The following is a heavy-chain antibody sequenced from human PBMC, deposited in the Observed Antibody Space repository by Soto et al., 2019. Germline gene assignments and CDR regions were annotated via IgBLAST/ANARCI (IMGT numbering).Heavy chain of an antibody. CDR1: GFTFSSYA. D-gene: IGHD6-13*01. Sequence: EVQLLESGGGLVQPGGSLRLSCAASGFTFSSYAMSWVRQAPGKGLEWVSAISGSGGSTYYADSVKGQFTISRDNSKNTLYLQMNSLRAEDTAVYYCASHASSSLNLPLDYWGQGTLVTVSS. CDR3: ASHASSSLNLPLDY. J-gene: IGHJ4*02. V-gene: IGHV3-23*01. CDR2: ISGSGGST.